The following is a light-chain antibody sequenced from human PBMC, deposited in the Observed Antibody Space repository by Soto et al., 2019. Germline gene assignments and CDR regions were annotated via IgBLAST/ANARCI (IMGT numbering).Light chain of an antibody. V-gene: IGKV1-39*01. CDR3: QQSYSTPLT. Sequence: DIQMTQSPSSLSASVGDRVTITCRASQSISSYLNWNQQKPGIAPKLLIYAASSLQSGVPTRFSGSGSGTDFTLTISSLQPEDFATYYCQQSYSTPLTFGPGTKVDI. CDR1: QSISSY. J-gene: IGKJ3*01. CDR2: AAS.